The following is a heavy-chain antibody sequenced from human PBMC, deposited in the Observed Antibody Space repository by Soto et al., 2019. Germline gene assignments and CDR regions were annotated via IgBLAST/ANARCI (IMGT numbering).Heavy chain of an antibody. D-gene: IGHD1-26*01. J-gene: IGHJ4*02. Sequence: QVQLQESGPGLVKPSETLSLTCTVSGGSISSYYWSWIRQPPGKGLEWIGYIFYSGSTNYNPSLKSRVTISVDTSKHQFSPKLSPVTAADTAVYFCARRWGPTFDFWGQGTLVTVSS. V-gene: IGHV4-59*01. CDR1: GGSISSYY. CDR2: IFYSGST. CDR3: ARRWGPTFDF.